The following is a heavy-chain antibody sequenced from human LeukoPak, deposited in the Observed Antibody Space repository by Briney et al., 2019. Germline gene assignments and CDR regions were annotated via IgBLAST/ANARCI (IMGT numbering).Heavy chain of an antibody. CDR1: GGTFSSYA. D-gene: IGHD4-23*01. J-gene: IGHJ4*02. CDR2: IIPILGIA. V-gene: IGHV1-69*04. Sequence: ASVKVSCKASGGTFSSYAISWVRQAPGQGLEWMGRIIPILGIANYAQKFQGRVPITADKSTSTAYMELSSLRSEDTAVYYCAGADYGGIRIYYFDYWGQGTLVTVSS. CDR3: AGADYGGIRIYYFDY.